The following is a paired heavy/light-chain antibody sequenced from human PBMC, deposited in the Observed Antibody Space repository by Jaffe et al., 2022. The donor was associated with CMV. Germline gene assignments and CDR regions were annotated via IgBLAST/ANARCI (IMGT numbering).Heavy chain of an antibody. V-gene: IGHV3-23*01. CDR2: ISGSGGTT. J-gene: IGHJ4*02. CDR3: AKDRWVGVTDPRGFDY. CDR1: GFTFSSHA. Sequence: EVQLLESGGGFVQPGGSLRLSCAASGFTFSSHAMSWVRQAPGKGLEWVSGISGSGGTTNYADSVKGRFTISRDNPKNTLYLQMNSLRAEDTAVYYCAKDRWVGVTDPRGFDYWGQGTLVTVSS. D-gene: IGHD1-26*01.
Light chain of an antibody. J-gene: IGKJ4*01. CDR1: QGISNF. CDR3: QQYNSYPLT. CDR2: AAS. Sequence: DIQMTQSPSSLSASVGDRVTITCRASQGISNFLAWFQQKPGKAPKSLIYAASSLESGVPSKFSGSGSGTDFTLTISSLQPEDFATYYCQQYNSYPLTFGGGTKVEIK. V-gene: IGKV1-16*02.